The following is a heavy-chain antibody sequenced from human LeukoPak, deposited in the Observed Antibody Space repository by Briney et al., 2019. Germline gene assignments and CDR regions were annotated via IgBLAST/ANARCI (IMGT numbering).Heavy chain of an antibody. CDR2: INHSGNT. V-gene: IGHV4-34*01. CDR3: ARDPRDTPMVRDAFDI. D-gene: IGHD5-18*01. Sequence: SETLSLTCAVYGGSFSGYYWSWIRQPPGKGLEWIGEINHSGNTYFNPSLKSRVTISVDTSKNQFSLRPRSVTAADTAVYYCARDPRDTPMVRDAFDIWGQGTMVTVSS. CDR1: GGSFSGYY. J-gene: IGHJ3*02.